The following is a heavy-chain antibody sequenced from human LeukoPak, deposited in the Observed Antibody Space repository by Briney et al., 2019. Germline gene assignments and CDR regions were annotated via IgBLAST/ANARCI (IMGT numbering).Heavy chain of an antibody. Sequence: SETLSLTCSVSGVSVTSGSFYWSWIRQPPGKGLEWIGYIYYSGSTNYNPSLKSRVTMSVDTSRNQFSLKVTSVSAADTAVYYCARRDIGSHFDYWGQGVLVTVSS. CDR2: IYYSGST. D-gene: IGHD1-26*01. J-gene: IGHJ4*02. CDR1: GVSVTSGSFY. CDR3: ARRDIGSHFDY. V-gene: IGHV4-61*01.